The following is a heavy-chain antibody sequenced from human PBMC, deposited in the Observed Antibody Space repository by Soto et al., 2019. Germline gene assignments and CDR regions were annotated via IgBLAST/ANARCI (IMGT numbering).Heavy chain of an antibody. CDR1: GFTFSTSG. V-gene: IGHV3-30*18. Sequence: GGSLRLSCAASGFTFSTSGMQWVRQAPGKGLEWVAVISYDGYLKYYVDAVKGRFTVARDNSKNTLFLEMNSLRVEDTAVYFCAKDFKVSGSHYGTLNYYYGMDVWGQGTTVTVSS. CDR3: AKDFKVSGSHYGTLNYYYGMDV. D-gene: IGHD3-10*01. J-gene: IGHJ6*02. CDR2: ISYDGYLK.